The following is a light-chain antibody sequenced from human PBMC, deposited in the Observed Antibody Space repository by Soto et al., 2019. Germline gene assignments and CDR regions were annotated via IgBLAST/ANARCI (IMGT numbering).Light chain of an antibody. CDR3: SSKTSSGTLYV. CDR2: EVA. J-gene: IGLJ1*01. V-gene: IGLV2-14*01. Sequence: ALTQPASVSGYPGQSITISCTGTSSDVGGSKYVSWYQQHPGEAPKLILYEVAYRPSGVSNRFSGAKSGNTASVTVSGLRTEDEADYYCSSKTSSGTLYVFGTGTKVTVL. CDR1: SSDVGGSKY.